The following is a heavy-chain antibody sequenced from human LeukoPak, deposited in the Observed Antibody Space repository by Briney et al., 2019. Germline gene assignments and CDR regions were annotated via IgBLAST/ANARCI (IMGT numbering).Heavy chain of an antibody. Sequence: GGSLRLSCAASGFTFNNYAMNWVRQAPGKGLEWVSSISGGGETTYYADSAKGRFTISRDNSQNTLYLQMNGLRAEDTAVYYCARDYADYVGYFFFDYWGQGTLATVSS. CDR3: ARDYADYVGYFFFDY. CDR2: ISGGGETT. D-gene: IGHD4-17*01. V-gene: IGHV3-23*01. CDR1: GFTFNNYA. J-gene: IGHJ4*02.